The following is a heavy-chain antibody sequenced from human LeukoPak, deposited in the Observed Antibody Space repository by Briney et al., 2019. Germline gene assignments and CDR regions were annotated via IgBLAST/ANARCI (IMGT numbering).Heavy chain of an antibody. D-gene: IGHD2-2*01. Sequence: SETLSLTCTVSGGSLSSYYWSWIRQPAGKGLEWVGRIYTSGSTNYNPTLKSRVTMSVDTSKNQFSLKLSSVTAADTTVYYCAREDIVVVPAAISWFVPWGQGTLVTVSS. V-gene: IGHV4-4*07. J-gene: IGHJ5*02. CDR1: GGSLSSYY. CDR2: IYTSGST. CDR3: AREDIVVVPAAISWFVP.